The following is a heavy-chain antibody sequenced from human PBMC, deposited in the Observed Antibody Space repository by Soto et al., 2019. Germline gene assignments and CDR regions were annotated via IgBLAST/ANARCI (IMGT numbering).Heavy chain of an antibody. CDR3: ARVGPSSIAVAGLDY. D-gene: IGHD6-19*01. J-gene: IGHJ4*02. CDR1: GYSFTSYW. V-gene: IGHV5-10-1*01. Sequence: CKGSGYSFTSYWISWVRQMPGKGLEWMGRIDPSDSYTNYSPSFQGHVTISADKSISTAYLQWSSLKASDTAMYYCARVGPSSIAVAGLDYWGQGTLVTVSS. CDR2: IDPSDSYT.